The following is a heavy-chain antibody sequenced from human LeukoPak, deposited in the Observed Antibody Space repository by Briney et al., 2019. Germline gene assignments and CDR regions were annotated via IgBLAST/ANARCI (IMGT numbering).Heavy chain of an antibody. Sequence: NPSETLSLTCAVYGGSFSGYYWSWIRQPPGKELEWIGEINHSGSTNYNPSLKSRVTISVDTSKNQFSLKLSTVPAADTAVYSCARELSGSRRWFDPWGQGTLVTVSS. CDR2: INHSGST. V-gene: IGHV4-34*01. CDR3: ARELSGSRRWFDP. CDR1: GGSFSGYY. J-gene: IGHJ5*02. D-gene: IGHD1-26*01.